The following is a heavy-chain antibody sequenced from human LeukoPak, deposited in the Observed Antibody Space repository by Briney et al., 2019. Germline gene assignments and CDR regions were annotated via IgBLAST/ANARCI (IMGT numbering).Heavy chain of an antibody. J-gene: IGHJ6*01. Sequence: GGSLRLSCAASGFTSSSYDMHWVRQATGKGLEWVSAIGTAGDTYYPGSVKGRFTISRENAKNSLYLQMNSLRAGDTAVYYCARGNYGSGSYCYYYGMDVWGQGTTVTVSS. V-gene: IGHV3-13*01. CDR2: IGTAGDT. CDR1: GFTSSSYD. CDR3: ARGNYGSGSYCYYYGMDV. D-gene: IGHD3-10*01.